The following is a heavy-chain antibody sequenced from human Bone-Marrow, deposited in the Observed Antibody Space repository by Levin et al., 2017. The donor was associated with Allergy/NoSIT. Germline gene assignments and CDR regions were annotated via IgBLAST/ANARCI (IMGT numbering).Heavy chain of an antibody. CDR2: ISVSGDST. J-gene: IGHJ5*02. Sequence: TGESLKISCAASGFTFSDHAMSWVRQAPGTGLEWVSTISVSGDSTHFADSVKGRFTISRDNSKNTLYLQMNSLRAEDTAVYYCATGTYGGTWGQGALVTVSS. D-gene: IGHD1-1*01. CDR1: GFTFSDHA. CDR3: ATGTYGGT. V-gene: IGHV3-23*01.